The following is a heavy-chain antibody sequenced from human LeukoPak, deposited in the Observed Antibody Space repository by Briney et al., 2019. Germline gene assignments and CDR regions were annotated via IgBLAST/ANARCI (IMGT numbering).Heavy chain of an antibody. Sequence: PGGSLRLSCAASGFTFSSYTMNWVRQPPGKRLEWVSNIGTSSTTIYYADSVKGRFTISRDNAKNSLYLQMNSLRADDTAVYYCARFAAGGSYYYYMDVWGKGTTVTVSS. D-gene: IGHD6-25*01. J-gene: IGHJ6*03. CDR1: GFTFSSYT. V-gene: IGHV3-48*01. CDR2: IGTSSTTI. CDR3: ARFAAGGSYYYYMDV.